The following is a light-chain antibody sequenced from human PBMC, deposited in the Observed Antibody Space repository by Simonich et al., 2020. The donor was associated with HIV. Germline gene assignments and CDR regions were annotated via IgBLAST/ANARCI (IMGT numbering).Light chain of an antibody. V-gene: IGKV3-11*01. Sequence: EIVLTQSPATLSLSPGERATLSCRASQSVTSYLAWDQHKPGQAPRLLIYDASNRATGIPARFSDSGSGTDFTLTISSLEPEDFAVYYCQQRSNWPIFTFGPGTKVDIK. CDR3: QQRSNWPIFT. CDR1: QSVTSY. CDR2: DAS. J-gene: IGKJ3*01.